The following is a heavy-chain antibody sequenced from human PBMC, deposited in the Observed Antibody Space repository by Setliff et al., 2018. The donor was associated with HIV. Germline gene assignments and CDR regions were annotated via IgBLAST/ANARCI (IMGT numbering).Heavy chain of an antibody. CDR3: ARHGGRGLRRYYMDV. J-gene: IGHJ6*03. V-gene: IGHV4-61*09. CDR1: RDAMSSSSDS. D-gene: IGHD3-10*01. Sequence: SETLSLTCTVSRDAMSSSSDSWTWIRQPAGKGLEWIGHIDTSGSTKYHPPLESRVTISVDTSKNQFSLKLSSVTAADTAVYYCARHGGRGLRRYYMDVWGKGTTVTSP. CDR2: IDTSGST.